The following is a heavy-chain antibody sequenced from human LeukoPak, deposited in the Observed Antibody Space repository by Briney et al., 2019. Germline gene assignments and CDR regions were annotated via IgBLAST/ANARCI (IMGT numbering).Heavy chain of an antibody. J-gene: IGHJ4*02. V-gene: IGHV3-21*01. Sequence: GGSLRLSCAASGFTFSSYSMNWVRQAPGKGLQWVSSISSSSSYIYYADSVKGRFTISRDNANNSLYLQMNSLRAEDTAVYFCARASYDSSGYYFFDYWGQGTLVTVSS. D-gene: IGHD3-22*01. CDR3: ARASYDSSGYYFFDY. CDR2: ISSSSSYI. CDR1: GFTFSSYS.